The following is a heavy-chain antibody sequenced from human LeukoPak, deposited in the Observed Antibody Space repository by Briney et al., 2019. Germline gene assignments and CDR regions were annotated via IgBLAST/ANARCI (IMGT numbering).Heavy chain of an antibody. J-gene: IGHJ4*02. CDR2: NSGST. CDR3: ARGYSSTDY. CDR1: GGSISSSSYY. V-gene: IGHV4-39*07. D-gene: IGHD1-1*01. Sequence: SETLSLTYTVSGGSISSSSYYWGWIRQPPGKGLEWIGSNSGSTYYNPSLKSRVTISVDTSKNQFSLKLSSVTAADTAVYYCARGYSSTDYWGQGTLVTVSS.